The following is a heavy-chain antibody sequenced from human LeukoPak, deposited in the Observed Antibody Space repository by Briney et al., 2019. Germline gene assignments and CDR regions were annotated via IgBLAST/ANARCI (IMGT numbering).Heavy chain of an antibody. CDR1: GGSFSGYY. D-gene: IGHD6-19*01. V-gene: IGHV4-34*01. CDR3: AESIAVAGHYFDY. J-gene: IGHJ4*02. Sequence: SETLSLTCAVYGGSFSGYYWSWIRQPPGEGLEWIGAINHSGSTNYNPSLKSRVTISVDTSKNQFSLKLSSVTAADTAVYYCAESIAVAGHYFDYWGQGTLVTVSS. CDR2: INHSGST.